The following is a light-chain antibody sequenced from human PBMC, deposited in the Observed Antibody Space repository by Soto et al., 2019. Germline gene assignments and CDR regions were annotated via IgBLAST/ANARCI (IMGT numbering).Light chain of an antibody. Sequence: DIQITQSPSSLSASVGDRVTITCRASQTISSYLNWYPQKPGKAPKLLIYAASVLQIAVPPRFSGSVSGTDFTLTISSLQTEDFATYYCQQSFRTPYSFGQGTKVDIK. V-gene: IGKV1-39*01. J-gene: IGKJ2*01. CDR1: QTISSY. CDR2: AAS. CDR3: QQSFRTPYS.